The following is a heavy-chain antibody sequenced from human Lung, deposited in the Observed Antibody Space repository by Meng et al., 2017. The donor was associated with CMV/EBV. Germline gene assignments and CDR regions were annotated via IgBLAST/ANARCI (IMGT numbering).Heavy chain of an antibody. CDR2: ISYDGSNK. D-gene: IGHD3-22*01. Sequence: GESXKISXAASGFTFSSYAMHWVRQAPGKGLEWVAVISYDGSNKYYADSVKGRFTISRDNSKNTLYLQMNSLRAEDTAVYYCAREFSGTTYYYDSSGYFAFDIWGQGTXVTVSS. J-gene: IGHJ3*02. CDR1: GFTFSSYA. V-gene: IGHV3-30-3*01. CDR3: AREFSGTTYYYDSSGYFAFDI.